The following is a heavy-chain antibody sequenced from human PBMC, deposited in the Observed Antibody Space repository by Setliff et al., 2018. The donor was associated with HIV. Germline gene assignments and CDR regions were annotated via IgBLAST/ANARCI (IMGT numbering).Heavy chain of an antibody. D-gene: IGHD2-21*01. V-gene: IGHV3-15*01. CDR2: IKGKTDGGTT. Sequence: GGSLRLSCRGSGFTFGDYSMSWVRQAPGKGLEWVGRIKGKTDGGTTDYAAPVKGRFTISRDDSKNTLYLQMNSLKTEDTAVYYCTTGTRLVDWGQGALVTVSS. J-gene: IGHJ4*02. CDR1: GFTFGDYS. CDR3: TTGTRLVD.